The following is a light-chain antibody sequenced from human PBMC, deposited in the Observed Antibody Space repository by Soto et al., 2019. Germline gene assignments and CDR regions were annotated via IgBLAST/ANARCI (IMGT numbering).Light chain of an antibody. CDR3: QQYGSSPRT. V-gene: IGKV3-20*01. CDR2: GSS. Sequence: EIVLTQSPGTLSLSPGERATLSCRASQSVSGSYIAWYQQTPGQAPRLLIYGSSIRATAIPDRFSGSGSGTDFTLTITRLEPEDFAVYYCQQYGSSPRTFGQGTKVDIK. J-gene: IGKJ1*01. CDR1: QSVSGSY.